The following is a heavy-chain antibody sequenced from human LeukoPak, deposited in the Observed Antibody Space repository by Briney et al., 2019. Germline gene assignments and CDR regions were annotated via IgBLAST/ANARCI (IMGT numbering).Heavy chain of an antibody. V-gene: IGHV3-23*01. J-gene: IGHJ4*02. Sequence: GGSLRLSCAASGFTFSSYAMSWVRQAPGKGLEWVSAISGSGGSTYYADSVKGRFTISRDNSKNTLYLQMNNLRAEDTAVYYCAKLGGSGSYSTYYFDYWGQGTLVTVSS. CDR2: ISGSGGST. CDR3: AKLGGSGSYSTYYFDY. D-gene: IGHD3-10*01. CDR1: GFTFSSYA.